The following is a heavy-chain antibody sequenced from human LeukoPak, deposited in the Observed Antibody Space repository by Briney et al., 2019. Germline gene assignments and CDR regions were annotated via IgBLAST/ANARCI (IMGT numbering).Heavy chain of an antibody. Sequence: GESLRLSCAVSGFAFSYAWVNWVSQAPAKGLVGFGRMRSKLDGGTTDYGGHMRGRVDMSRDHSTNTLDLQRSSLKSEDTGVYYCNVFWDAYNHHYWGQGTLVTVSS. CDR2: MRSKLDGGTT. J-gene: IGHJ4*02. CDR1: GFAFSYAW. V-gene: IGHV3-15*01. CDR3: NVFWDAYNHHY. D-gene: IGHD5-24*01.